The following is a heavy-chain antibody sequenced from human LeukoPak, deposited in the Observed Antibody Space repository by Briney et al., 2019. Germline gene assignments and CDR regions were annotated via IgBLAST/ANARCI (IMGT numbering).Heavy chain of an antibody. Sequence: SETLSLTCTVSGGSVSSGSYYWSWIRQPPGKGLEWIGYIYYSGSTNYNPSLKSRVTISVDTSKNQFSLKLSSVTAADTAVYYCARESSYYDFWSGYSGPYYGMDVWGQGTTVTVSS. J-gene: IGHJ6*02. V-gene: IGHV4-61*01. CDR1: GGSVSSGSYY. CDR2: IYYSGST. CDR3: ARESSYYDFWSGYSGPYYGMDV. D-gene: IGHD3-3*01.